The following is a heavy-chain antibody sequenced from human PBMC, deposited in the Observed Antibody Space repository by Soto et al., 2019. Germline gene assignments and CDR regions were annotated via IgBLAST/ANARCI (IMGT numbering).Heavy chain of an antibody. CDR2: ISVSNGNT. D-gene: IGHD4-17*01. V-gene: IGHV1-18*01. CDR3: ARGHDYGDFPAGY. J-gene: IGHJ4*02. Sequence: QVQLVQSGAEVKKPGASVKVSCKASGYTFSTYGISWVRQAPGQGLEWMGWISVSNGNTNYAQSLQGRVTMTTDTSTNTAYMELTSLRFDDTAVYYCARGHDYGDFPAGYWGQGTLVTVSS. CDR1: GYTFSTYG.